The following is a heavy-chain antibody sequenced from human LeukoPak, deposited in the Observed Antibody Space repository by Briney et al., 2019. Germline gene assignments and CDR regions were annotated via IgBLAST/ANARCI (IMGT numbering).Heavy chain of an antibody. J-gene: IGHJ4*02. CDR1: GFTFSSYA. Sequence: PGGSLRLSCAASGFTFSSYAMSWVRQAPGKGLEWVSAISGSGGSTYYADSVKGRFTISRDNSKNTLYLQMNSLRAEDTAVYYCAKDRVVWYQLLRYFDYWGQGTLVTVSS. CDR2: ISGSGGST. D-gene: IGHD2-2*01. CDR3: AKDRVVWYQLLRYFDY. V-gene: IGHV3-23*01.